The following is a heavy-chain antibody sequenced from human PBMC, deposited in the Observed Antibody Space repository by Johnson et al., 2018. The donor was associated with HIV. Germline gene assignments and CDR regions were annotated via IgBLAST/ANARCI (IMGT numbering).Heavy chain of an antibody. J-gene: IGHJ3*02. CDR1: GFTFSDYY. V-gene: IGHV3-11*04. CDR2: ISNSGSTI. CDR3: ARPGGEPMTDDACDI. Sequence: QVQLVESGGGLVKPGGSLRLSCAASGFTFSDYYMRWIRQAPAKGLEWISYISNSGSTIYYADSVNGRFTISRDNAKNLLYLQMNSLRAEDTDVYYCARPGGEPMTDDACDIWGQGTMVTVSS. D-gene: IGHD1-14*01.